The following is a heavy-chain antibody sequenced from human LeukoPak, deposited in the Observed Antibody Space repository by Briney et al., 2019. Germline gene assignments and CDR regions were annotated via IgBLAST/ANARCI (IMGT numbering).Heavy chain of an antibody. CDR1: GGTLNSYA. D-gene: IGHD3-9*01. Sequence: ASVKVSCKASGGTLNSYAISWVRQAPGQGLEWMGGIIPMFETANYAQKFQGRVTITADEFTTTVYMELSSLRSEDTAVYYCARGIRYYDILTGHVKGHDNSYYYYMDVWGQGTAVTISS. CDR2: IIPMFETA. J-gene: IGHJ6*03. V-gene: IGHV1-69*01. CDR3: ARGIRYYDILTGHVKGHDNSYYYYMDV.